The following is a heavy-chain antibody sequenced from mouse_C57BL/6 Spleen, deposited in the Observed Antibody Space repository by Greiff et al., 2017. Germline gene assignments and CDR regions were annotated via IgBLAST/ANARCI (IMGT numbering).Heavy chain of an antibody. V-gene: IGHV1-66*01. J-gene: IGHJ2*01. CDR1: GYSFTSYY. D-gene: IGHD2-4*01. Sequence: VQLQQSGPELVKPGASVKISCKASGYSFTSYYIHWVKQRPGQGLEWIGWIYPGSGNTKYNEKFKGKATLSADTSSSPAYMQLSSLTSEDSAVYYCARSLGLYYDYDHWGQGTTLTVSS. CDR2: IYPGSGNT. CDR3: ARSLGLYYDYDH.